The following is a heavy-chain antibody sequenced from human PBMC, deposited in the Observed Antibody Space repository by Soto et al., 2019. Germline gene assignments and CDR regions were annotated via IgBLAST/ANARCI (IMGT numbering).Heavy chain of an antibody. CDR1: GFTFDDYA. D-gene: IGHD4-17*01. J-gene: IGHJ4*02. CDR2: ISWNSGSI. Sequence: EVQLVESGGGLVQPGRSLRLSCAASGFTFDDYAMHWVRQAPGKGLEWVSGISWNSGSIGYADSVKGRFTISRDNAKNSLYLQMNSLRAEDTALYYCAKDLVASTVNGGYYFDYWGQGTLVTVSS. CDR3: AKDLVASTVNGGYYFDY. V-gene: IGHV3-9*01.